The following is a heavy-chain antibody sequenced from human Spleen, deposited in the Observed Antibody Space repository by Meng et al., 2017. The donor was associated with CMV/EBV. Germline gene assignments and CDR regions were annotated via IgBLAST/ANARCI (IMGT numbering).Heavy chain of an antibody. CDR3: ASSINYDFWSVNAY. Sequence: GGSLRLSCAASGFTFSSYEMNWVRQAPGKGLEWVANIKQDGSEKYYVDSVKGRFTISRDNAKNSLYLQMNSLRAEDTAVYYCASSINYDFWSVNAYWGQGTVVTVSS. CDR1: GFTFSSYE. D-gene: IGHD3-3*01. V-gene: IGHV3-7*01. CDR2: IKQDGSEK. J-gene: IGHJ4*02.